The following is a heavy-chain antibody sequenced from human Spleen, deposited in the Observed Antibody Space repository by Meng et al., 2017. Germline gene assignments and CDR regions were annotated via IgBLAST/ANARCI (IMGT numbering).Heavy chain of an antibody. V-gene: IGHV4-39*01. CDR1: GGSISSSSYY. CDR2: IYYSGST. J-gene: IGHJ5*02. CDR3: VRSSGWVRTGFDP. D-gene: IGHD6-19*01. Sequence: QVQLQESGPGLVKPSETLSLTCNVSGGSISSSSYYWGWIRQPPGKGLEWSGSIYYSGSTYYNPSLKSRVTVSIDTSKSQFSLKLTSVTAADTAVYYCVRSSGWVRTGFDPWGQGTLVTVSS.